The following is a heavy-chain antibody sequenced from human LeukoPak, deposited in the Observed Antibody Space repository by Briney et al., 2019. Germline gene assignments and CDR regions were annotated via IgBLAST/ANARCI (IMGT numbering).Heavy chain of an antibody. CDR3: ARVQWLRDDVFNV. Sequence: GGSLRLSCAASGFTFSSYAMSWVRQAPGKGLEWVATIKKDGSETYYVDSVRGRFTISRDNAKNSLYLQMNNLRGEDTAVYYCARVQWLRDDVFNVWGQGTMVIVSS. CDR2: IKKDGSET. D-gene: IGHD5-12*01. V-gene: IGHV3-7*01. J-gene: IGHJ3*01. CDR1: GFTFSSYA.